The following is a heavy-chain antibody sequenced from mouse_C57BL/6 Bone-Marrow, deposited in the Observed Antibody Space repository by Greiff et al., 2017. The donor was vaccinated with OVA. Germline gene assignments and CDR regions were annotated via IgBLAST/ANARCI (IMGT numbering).Heavy chain of an antibody. D-gene: IGHD4-1*01. CDR3: AKLGRGYFDV. V-gene: IGHV1-59*01. CDR1: GYTFTSYW. J-gene: IGHJ1*03. CDR2: IDPSDSYT. Sequence: QVQLKQPGAELVRPGTSVKLSCKASGYTFTSYWMHWVKQRPGQGLEWIGVIDPSDSYTNYNQKFKGKATLTVDTSSSTAYMQLSSLTSEDSAVYYCAKLGRGYFDVWGTGTTVTVSS.